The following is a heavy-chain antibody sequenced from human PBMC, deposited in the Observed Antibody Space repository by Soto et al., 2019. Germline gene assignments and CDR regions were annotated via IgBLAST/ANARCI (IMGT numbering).Heavy chain of an antibody. CDR1: GFTFRWFG. Sequence: QVQLVESGGGVVQPGRSLRLSCAGSGFTFRWFGMNWVRQAPGKGLEWVARISNDGSNEYYVDYVKGRFTISRDNSKNKLYLQMDSLRAEDTAVYYCAKGEVRGIIPSYFDYWGLGTLVTVSS. D-gene: IGHD3-10*01. V-gene: IGHV3-30*18. CDR3: AKGEVRGIIPSYFDY. CDR2: ISNDGSNE. J-gene: IGHJ4*02.